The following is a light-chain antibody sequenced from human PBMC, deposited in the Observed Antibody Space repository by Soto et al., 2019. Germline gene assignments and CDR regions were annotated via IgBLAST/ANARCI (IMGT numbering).Light chain of an antibody. V-gene: IGKV3-11*01. CDR3: QHRGKRPRT. J-gene: IGKJ2*01. CDR2: GTF. Sequence: EIVLTQSPATLSLSPGERATLSCRASQSVGSYLAWYQQKPGQAPRLLMYGTFNRATGIPGRFSGSASETDFTLTISGLEPEDCGVYHCQHRGKRPRTFGQGTKLEIK. CDR1: QSVGSY.